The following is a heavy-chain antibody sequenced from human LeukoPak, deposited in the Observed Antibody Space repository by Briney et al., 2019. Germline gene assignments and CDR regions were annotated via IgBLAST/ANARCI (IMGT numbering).Heavy chain of an antibody. CDR3: ARDLEYSLIVGATTGDY. CDR2: ISSSSSYI. D-gene: IGHD1-26*01. Sequence: PGGSLRLSCAASGFTFSSYSMNWVRQAPGKGLEWVSSISSSSSYIYYADSVKGRFTISRDNAKNSLYLQMNSLRAEDTAVYYCARDLEYSLIVGATTGDYWGQGTLVTVSS. J-gene: IGHJ4*02. V-gene: IGHV3-21*01. CDR1: GFTFSSYS.